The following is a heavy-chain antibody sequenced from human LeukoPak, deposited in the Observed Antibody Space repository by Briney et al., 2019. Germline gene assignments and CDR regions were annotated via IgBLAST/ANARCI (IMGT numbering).Heavy chain of an antibody. CDR3: ARWAGIAAAGKGSYYFDY. Sequence: PSETLSLTCTVSGGSISSSSYYWGWIRQPPGKGLEWIGSIYYSGSTYYNPSLKSRVTISVDTSKNQFSLKLSSVTAADTAVYYCARWAGIAAAGKGSYYFDYWGQGTLVTVSS. D-gene: IGHD6-13*01. J-gene: IGHJ4*02. V-gene: IGHV4-39*01. CDR1: GGSISSSSYY. CDR2: IYYSGST.